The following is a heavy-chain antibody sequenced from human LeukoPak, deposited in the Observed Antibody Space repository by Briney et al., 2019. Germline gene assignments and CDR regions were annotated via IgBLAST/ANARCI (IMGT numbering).Heavy chain of an antibody. D-gene: IGHD3-9*01. V-gene: IGHV3-30*04. Sequence: PGGTLRLSCAASGFTFSNYALHWVRQAPGKGLEWVAVISYDGSNKFYADSVRGRFTISRDNSKNTLFLQMNSLRPEDTAVYCCARGPDYDILADYFDYWGQGTLVTVSS. CDR1: GFTFSNYA. J-gene: IGHJ4*02. CDR2: ISYDGSNK. CDR3: ARGPDYDILADYFDY.